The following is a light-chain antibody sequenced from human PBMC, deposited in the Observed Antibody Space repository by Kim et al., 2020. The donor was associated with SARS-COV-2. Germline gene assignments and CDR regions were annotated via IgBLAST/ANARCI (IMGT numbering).Light chain of an antibody. J-gene: IGLJ3*02. Sequence: SYELTQPPSVSVSPGQTASITCSGDKLGDKYACWYQQKPGQSPVLVIYQDDKRPSGIPERFSGSNSGNTATLTISGTQAMDEADYYCQAWDSRIPWVFGGGTQLTVL. V-gene: IGLV3-1*01. CDR3: QAWDSRIPWV. CDR2: QDD. CDR1: KLGDKY.